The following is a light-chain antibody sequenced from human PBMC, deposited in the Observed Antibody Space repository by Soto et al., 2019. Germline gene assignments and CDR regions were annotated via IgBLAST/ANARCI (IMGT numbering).Light chain of an antibody. CDR3: QQSYSSPPT. J-gene: IGKJ1*01. Sequence: DIQMTQSPPALSASVGDRVTITCRASQNIDNYLNWYQQKPGKAPELLIHDASSLQSGVPSRFSGSGSGTDFTLNISSLQPEDFEVYSCQQSYSSPPTFGQGTKVDIK. V-gene: IGKV1-39*01. CDR1: QNIDNY. CDR2: DAS.